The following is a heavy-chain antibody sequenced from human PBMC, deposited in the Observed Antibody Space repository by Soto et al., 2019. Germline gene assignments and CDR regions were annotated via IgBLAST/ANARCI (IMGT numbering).Heavy chain of an antibody. Sequence: LGTLSPTHAVPCFSLNSRFSYWGWICRAPGEGLEWICTIYSRGTTYYNPSLKIRVTRSVDTSKNQFSLRLTSVTAADTAIYYCVRHLEAQFFGDSGQDYWGQGTLVTVSS. CDR2: IYSRGTT. V-gene: IGHV4-39*01. CDR1: CFSLNSRFSY. J-gene: IGHJ4*02. D-gene: IGHD3-10*01. CDR3: VRHLEAQFFGDSGQDY.